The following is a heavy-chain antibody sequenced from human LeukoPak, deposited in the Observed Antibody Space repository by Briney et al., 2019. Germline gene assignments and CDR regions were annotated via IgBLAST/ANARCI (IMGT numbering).Heavy chain of an antibody. V-gene: IGHV3-7*01. CDR2: IKQDGSEK. D-gene: IGHD2-2*01. CDR1: GFTFSSYW. J-gene: IGHJ5*02. Sequence: GGSLRLSCAASGFTFSSYWMSWVRQAPGKGLEWVANIKQDGSEKYYEDSVKGRFTISRDNAKNSLYLQMNSLRAEDTAVYYCARDVRLSATSWFDPWGQGTLVTVSS. CDR3: ARDVRLSATSWFDP.